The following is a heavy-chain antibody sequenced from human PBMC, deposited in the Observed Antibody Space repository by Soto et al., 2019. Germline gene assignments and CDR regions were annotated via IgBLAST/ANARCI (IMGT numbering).Heavy chain of an antibody. V-gene: IGHV3-23*01. CDR1: GFTFSDFF. Sequence: PGGSLRLSCAASGFTFSDFFMSWVRQAPGKGLEWIAYISGSGGSTYYADSVKGRFTISRDNSKNTLYLQMNSLRAEDTAVYYCAKDSDEAVAGTFYYWGQGTLVTVSS. CDR3: AKDSDEAVAGTFYY. CDR2: ISGSGGST. J-gene: IGHJ4*02. D-gene: IGHD6-19*01.